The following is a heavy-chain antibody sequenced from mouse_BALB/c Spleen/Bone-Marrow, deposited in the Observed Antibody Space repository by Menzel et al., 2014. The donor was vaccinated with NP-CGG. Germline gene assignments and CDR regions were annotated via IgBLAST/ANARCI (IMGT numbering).Heavy chain of an antibody. CDR3: ARYRLGTYFDY. CDR2: IDPANGNT. V-gene: IGHV14-3*02. D-gene: IGHD2-14*01. CDR1: GINIKDTY. Sequence: EVQLQQSGAELVKPGASVKLSCTASGINIKDTYMHWVKQRPEQGLEWIGRIDPANGNTKYDPKFQGKATITADTSSNTAYLQLSSLTSEDTAGYYCARYRLGTYFDYWGQGTTLTVSS. J-gene: IGHJ2*01.